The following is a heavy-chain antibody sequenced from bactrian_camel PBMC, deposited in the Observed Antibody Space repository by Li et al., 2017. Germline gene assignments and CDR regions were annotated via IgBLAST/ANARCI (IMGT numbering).Heavy chain of an antibody. J-gene: IGHJ6*01. V-gene: IGHV3S53*01. CDR3: AAGGSLGCSRFRPADFAY. CDR2: IDRDGRA. CDR1: GYTSTTSC. Sequence: VQLVESGGGSVQAGESRRLSCVTSGYTSTTSCVAWVRQAPGKQREGVVSIDRDGRATYADSVKGRFTISQDNAKNTLYLQMTSLKPEDTAMYYCAAGGSLGCSRFRPADFAYWGQGTQVTVS. D-gene: IGHD6*01.